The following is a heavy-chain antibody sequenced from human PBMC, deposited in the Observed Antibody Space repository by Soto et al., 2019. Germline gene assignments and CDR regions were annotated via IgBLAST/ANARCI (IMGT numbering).Heavy chain of an antibody. CDR1: GYSFTNYW. Sequence: PGESLKISCKGSGYSFTNYWIGWVRQLPGKGLEWVGIIHPVDSDTRYSPSFQGQVTISADKSITTAYLQWSSLKASDTAIYYCARHETGAGDCSITNCQFYYYTLDVWGQGTTVTVSS. D-gene: IGHD2-2*01. CDR3: ARHETGAGDCSITNCQFYYYTLDV. CDR2: IHPVDSDT. V-gene: IGHV5-51*01. J-gene: IGHJ6*02.